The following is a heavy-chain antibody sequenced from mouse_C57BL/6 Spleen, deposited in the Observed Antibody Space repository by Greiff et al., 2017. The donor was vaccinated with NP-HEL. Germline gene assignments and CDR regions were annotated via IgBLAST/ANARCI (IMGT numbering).Heavy chain of an antibody. J-gene: IGHJ4*01. Sequence: EVQLVESGEGLVKPGGSLKLSCAASGFTFSSYAMSWVRQTPEKRLEWVAYISSGGDYIYYADTVKGRFTISRDNARNTLYLQMSSLKSEDTAMYYCTRDRSDGYSMDYWGQGTSVTVSS. CDR2: ISSGGDYI. D-gene: IGHD2-3*01. CDR3: TRDRSDGYSMDY. CDR1: GFTFSSYA. V-gene: IGHV5-9-1*02.